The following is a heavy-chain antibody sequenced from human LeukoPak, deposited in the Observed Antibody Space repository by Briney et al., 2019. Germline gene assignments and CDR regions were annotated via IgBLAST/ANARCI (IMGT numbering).Heavy chain of an antibody. CDR1: GFTFSSYA. CDR2: ISGSGGST. V-gene: IGHV3-23*01. D-gene: IGHD5-24*01. Sequence: PGGSLRLSCAASGFTFSSYAMSWVRQAPGKGLEWVSAISGSGGSTYYADSVKGRFTISRDNSKNTLYLQVNSLRAEDTAVYYCAKDLGDGYNYLYFDYWGQGTLVTVSS. J-gene: IGHJ4*02. CDR3: AKDLGDGYNYLYFDY.